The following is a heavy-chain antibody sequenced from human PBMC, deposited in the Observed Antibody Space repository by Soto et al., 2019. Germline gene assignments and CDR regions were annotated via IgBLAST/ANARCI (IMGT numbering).Heavy chain of an antibody. CDR2: IYPGDSDT. Sequence: GESLKISCKGSGLTFTSYWIAWVRQMPGKGLEWMGIIYPGDSDTSYSPSFQGQVTISADKSINTAYLHWSSLKASDTAIYYCAKHEGYCSTTTCSNFDYWGQGTLVTVSS. D-gene: IGHD2-2*01. V-gene: IGHV5-51*01. CDR3: AKHEGYCSTTTCSNFDY. CDR1: GLTFTSYW. J-gene: IGHJ4*02.